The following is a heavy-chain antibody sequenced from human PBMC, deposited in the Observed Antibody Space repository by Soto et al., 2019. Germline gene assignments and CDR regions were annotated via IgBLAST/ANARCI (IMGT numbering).Heavy chain of an antibody. Sequence: QVQLVESGGGVVQPGSSLRLSCAASGFNFSSFGMHWVRQAPGKGLEWMALMSYDGSSKYYQDYLKGRFTISRDKSKNTLYLQMSSLRVEDTAVYYCAKDRGWSSADLEYCGQGTLVTVSS. CDR2: MSYDGSSK. CDR3: AKDRGWSSADLEY. CDR1: GFNFSSFG. D-gene: IGHD6-19*01. J-gene: IGHJ4*02. V-gene: IGHV3-30*18.